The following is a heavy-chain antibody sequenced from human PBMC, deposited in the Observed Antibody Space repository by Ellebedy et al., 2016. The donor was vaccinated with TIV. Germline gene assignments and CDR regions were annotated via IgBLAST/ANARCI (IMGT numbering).Heavy chain of an antibody. CDR2: VSTSNGDA. J-gene: IGHJ6*02. D-gene: IGHD4/OR15-4a*01. V-gene: IGHV1-18*01. CDR1: GYTFTNFG. CDR3: AGPSMVTTYYDHVMDV. Sequence: AASVTVSCKASGYTFTNFGFNWVRQAPGQGLEWMGWVSTSNGDANFPQKFQGRLTMTTDSSTSTAYMELRSLRSDDTAVDYSAGPSMVTTYYDHVMDVWGQGTRVTVSS.